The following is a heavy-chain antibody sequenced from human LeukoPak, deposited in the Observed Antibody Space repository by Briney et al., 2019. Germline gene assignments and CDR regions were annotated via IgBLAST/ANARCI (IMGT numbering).Heavy chain of an antibody. CDR2: INPNSGGT. Sequence: GASVKVSCKASGYTFTGYYMHWVRQAPGQGLEWMGWINPNSGGTNYAQKFQGRVTMTRDTSISTAYMELSRLRSDDTAVYYCARDPNLRYDWLDPWGQGTLVTVSS. D-gene: IGHD4-17*01. CDR3: ARDPNLRYDWLDP. V-gene: IGHV1-2*02. CDR1: GYTFTGYY. J-gene: IGHJ5*02.